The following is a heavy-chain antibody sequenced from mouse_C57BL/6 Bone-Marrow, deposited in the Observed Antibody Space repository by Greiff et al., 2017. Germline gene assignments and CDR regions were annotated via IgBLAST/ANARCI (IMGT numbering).Heavy chain of an antibody. CDR3: TVYYGSSYVAWFAY. V-gene: IGHV14-4*01. J-gene: IGHJ3*01. D-gene: IGHD1-1*01. Sequence: VQLQQSGAELVRPGASVKLSCTASGFNIKDDYMHWVKQRPEQGLEWIGWIDPENGDTEYASKFQGKATITADTSSNTAYLQRSSLTSEDTAVYYCTVYYGSSYVAWFAYWGQGTLVTVSA. CDR1: GFNIKDDY. CDR2: IDPENGDT.